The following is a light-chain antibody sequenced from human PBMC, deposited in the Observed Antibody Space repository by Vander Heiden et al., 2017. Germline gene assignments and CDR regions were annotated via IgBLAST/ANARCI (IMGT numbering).Light chain of an antibody. CDR2: AAS. J-gene: IGKJ4*01. CDR1: QSISSY. Sequence: DIQMTQSPFSLSASVGDRVTITCRASQSISSYLNWYQQKPGKAPKLLSYAASSLQSGVPSRFSGSGSGTDFTLTISSLQPEDFATYYCQQSYSTPLTFGGGTKVEIK. V-gene: IGKV1-39*01. CDR3: QQSYSTPLT.